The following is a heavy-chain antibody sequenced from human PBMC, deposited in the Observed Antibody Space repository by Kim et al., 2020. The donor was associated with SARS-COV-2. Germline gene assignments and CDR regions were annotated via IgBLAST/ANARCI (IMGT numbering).Heavy chain of an antibody. CDR2: IYYRGST. D-gene: IGHD3-22*01. Sequence: SETLSLTCTVSGGSMSRSSYYWGWIRQPPGKGLGWIGSIYYRGSTYYNPSLKSRVTISVDTSKNQFSLKLSSVTAADTAVYFCASAYYDSSGYPRLLYWG. J-gene: IGHJ4*01. V-gene: IGHV4-39*07. CDR1: GGSMSRSSYY. CDR3: ASAYYDSSGYPRLLY.